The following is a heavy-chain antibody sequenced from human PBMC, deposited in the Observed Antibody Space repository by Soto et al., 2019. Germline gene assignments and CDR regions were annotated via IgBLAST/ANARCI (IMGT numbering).Heavy chain of an antibody. J-gene: IGHJ4*02. Sequence: EVQLVESGGGLVKPGGSLRLSCAASGFTFSSYSMNWVRQAPGKGLEWVSSISSSSSYIYYADSVKGRFTISRDNAKNSLYLQRNSLRAEDTAVYYCARDRDSSGWYASNDSWGQGTLVTVSS. CDR1: GFTFSSYS. CDR3: ARDRDSSGWYASNDS. V-gene: IGHV3-21*01. CDR2: ISSSSSYI. D-gene: IGHD6-19*01.